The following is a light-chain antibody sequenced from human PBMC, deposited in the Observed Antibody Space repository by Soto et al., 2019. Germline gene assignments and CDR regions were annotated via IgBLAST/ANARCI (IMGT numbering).Light chain of an antibody. V-gene: IGLV2-8*01. J-gene: IGLJ1*01. Sequence: QSALTQPPSASGSPGQSVTISCTGTSNDVGGYDSVSWFQQRPGKVPKLLIYEAIKRPSGVPDRFSGSKSGNTASLTVSGLQAEDEADYYCSSHSGSFNFYVFGTGTKV. CDR1: SNDVGGYDS. CDR3: SSHSGSFNFYV. CDR2: EAI.